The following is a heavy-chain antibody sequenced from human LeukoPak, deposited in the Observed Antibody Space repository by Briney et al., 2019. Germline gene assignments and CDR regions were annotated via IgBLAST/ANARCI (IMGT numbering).Heavy chain of an antibody. CDR1: GFTFSSYS. J-gene: IGHJ5*02. CDR3: AKVESSRWYNWFDP. D-gene: IGHD6-13*01. CDR2: ISSSSSYI. V-gene: IGHV3-21*01. Sequence: GGSLRLSCAASGFTFSSYSMNWVRQAPGKGLEWVSSISSSSSYIYYADSVKGRFTISRDNAKNSLYLQMNSLRAEDTAVYYCAKVESSRWYNWFDPWGQGTLVTVSS.